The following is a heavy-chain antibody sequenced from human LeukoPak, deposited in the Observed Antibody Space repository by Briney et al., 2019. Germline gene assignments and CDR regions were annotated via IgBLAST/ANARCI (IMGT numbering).Heavy chain of an antibody. CDR1: GGSISSSSYY. V-gene: IGHV4-30-2*01. D-gene: IGHD2-2*01. CDR2: IYHSGST. J-gene: IGHJ3*02. CDR3: ATPYQLLSSGAFDI. Sequence: SETLSLTCTVSGGSISSSSYYWSWIRQPPGKGLEWIGYIYHSGSTYYNPSLKSRVTISVDRSKNQFSLKLSSVTAADTAVYYCATPYQLLSSGAFDIWGQGTMVTVSS.